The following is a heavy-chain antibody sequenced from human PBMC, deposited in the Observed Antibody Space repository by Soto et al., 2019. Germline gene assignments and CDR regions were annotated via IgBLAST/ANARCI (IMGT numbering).Heavy chain of an antibody. CDR3: ARWGCSSTSCYPYYYYGMDV. D-gene: IGHD2-2*01. CDR2: IIPIFGTA. V-gene: IGHV1-69*06. Sequence: SVKVSCKASGGTFSSYAISWVRQAPGQGLEWMGGIIPIFGTANYAQKFQGRVTITADKSTGKAYMELSRLRSEDTAVYYCARWGCSSTSCYPYYYYGMDVWGQGTTVTVSS. J-gene: IGHJ6*02. CDR1: GGTFSSYA.